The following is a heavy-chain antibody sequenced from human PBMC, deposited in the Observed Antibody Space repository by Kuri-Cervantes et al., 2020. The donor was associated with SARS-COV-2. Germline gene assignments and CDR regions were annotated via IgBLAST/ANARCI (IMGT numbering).Heavy chain of an antibody. CDR1: GYTLTELS. D-gene: IGHD1-26*01. J-gene: IGHJ3*02. CDR3: ATSPQGAWANWAFDI. V-gene: IGHV1-24*01. Sequence: ASVKVSCKVSGYTLTELSMHWVRQAPGKGLAWMGGFDPEDGETIYAQKFQGRVTMTEDTSTDTAYMELSSLRSEDTAVYYCATSPQGAWANWAFDIWGQGTMVTVSS. CDR2: FDPEDGET.